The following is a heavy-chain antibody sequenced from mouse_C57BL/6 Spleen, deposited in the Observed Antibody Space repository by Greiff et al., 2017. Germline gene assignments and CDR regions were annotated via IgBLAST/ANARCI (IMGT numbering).Heavy chain of an antibody. V-gene: IGHV1-69*01. Sequence: QVQLQQPGAELVMPGASVKLSCKASGYTFTSYWMHWVKQRPGQGLEWIGEIDPSDSYTNYNQKFKGKSTLTVDKSSSTAYMQLSSLTSEDSAVYDCARELGREYFDVWGTGTTVTVSS. D-gene: IGHD4-1*01. J-gene: IGHJ1*03. CDR1: GYTFTSYW. CDR2: IDPSDSYT. CDR3: ARELGREYFDV.